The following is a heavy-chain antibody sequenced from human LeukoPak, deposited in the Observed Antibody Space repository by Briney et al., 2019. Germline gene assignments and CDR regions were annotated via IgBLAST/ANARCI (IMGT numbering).Heavy chain of an antibody. J-gene: IGHJ4*02. CDR1: GGSISSSSYY. CDR3: ARQPYYYDSSGYYPFDY. Sequence: PSETLSLTCTVSGGSISSSSYYWGWIRQPPGKGLEWIGSIYYSGSTYYNPSLKSRVTISVDTSKNQFSLKLSSVTAADTAVYYCARQPYYYDSSGYYPFDYWGQGTLVTVSS. D-gene: IGHD3-22*01. CDR2: IYYSGST. V-gene: IGHV4-39*01.